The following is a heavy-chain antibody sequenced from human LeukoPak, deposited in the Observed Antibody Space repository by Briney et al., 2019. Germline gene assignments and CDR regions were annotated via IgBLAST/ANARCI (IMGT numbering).Heavy chain of an antibody. CDR2: ISGSGGST. Sequence: GGSLRLSCTASGFTLGDYAMSWVRQAPGKGLEWVSAISGSGGSTYYADSVKGRFTISRDNSKNTLYLQMNSLRAEDTAVYYCAKALYCSSTSCYAGPTSFDYWGQGTLVTVSS. CDR3: AKALYCSSTSCYAGPTSFDY. D-gene: IGHD2-2*01. V-gene: IGHV3-23*01. CDR1: GFTLGDYA. J-gene: IGHJ4*02.